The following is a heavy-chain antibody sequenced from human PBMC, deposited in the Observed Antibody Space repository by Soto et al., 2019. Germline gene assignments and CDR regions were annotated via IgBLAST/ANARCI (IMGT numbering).Heavy chain of an antibody. Sequence: GGSLRLSCAASGFTFSDHYMDWVRQAPGKGLEWVGRTRNKANSYTTEYAASVKGRFTISRDDSKNSLYLQMNSLKTEDTAVYYCARFVGGFDYWGQGTLVTVSS. CDR2: TRNKANSYTT. CDR3: ARFVGGFDY. D-gene: IGHD2-15*01. J-gene: IGHJ4*02. V-gene: IGHV3-72*01. CDR1: GFTFSDHY.